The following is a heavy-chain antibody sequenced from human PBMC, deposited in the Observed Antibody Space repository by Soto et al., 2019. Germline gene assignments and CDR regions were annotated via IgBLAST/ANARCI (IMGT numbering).Heavy chain of an antibody. CDR3: ARHVEYSSSWYGGYFDY. Sequence: SETLSLTCTVSGGSISSSSYYWGWIRQPPGKGLEWIGSIYYSGSTYYNPSLKSRVTISVDTSKNQFSLMLSSVTAADTAVYYCARHVEYSSSWYGGYFDYWGQGTLVTVSS. CDR2: IYYSGST. D-gene: IGHD6-13*01. J-gene: IGHJ4*02. V-gene: IGHV4-39*01. CDR1: GGSISSSSYY.